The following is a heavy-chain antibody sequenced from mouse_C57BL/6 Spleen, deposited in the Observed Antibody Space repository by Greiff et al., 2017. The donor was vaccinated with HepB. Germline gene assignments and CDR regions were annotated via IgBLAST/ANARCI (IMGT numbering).Heavy chain of an antibody. D-gene: IGHD2-5*01. J-gene: IGHJ3*01. Sequence: EVQLVESGGGLVKPGGSLKIPCAASGFTFSDYGMHWVRQAPEKGLEWVAYISSGSSTTYYADTVKGRFTISRDNAKYTLFLQMTRLRSEDTTMYYCARGLAYSSNFRFAYWGQGTLVTVSA. CDR1: GFTFSDYG. V-gene: IGHV5-17*01. CDR3: ARGLAYSSNFRFAY. CDR2: ISSGSSTT.